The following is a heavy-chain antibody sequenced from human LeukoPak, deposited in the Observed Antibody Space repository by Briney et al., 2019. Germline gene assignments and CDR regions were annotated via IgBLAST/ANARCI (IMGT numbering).Heavy chain of an antibody. Sequence: EASVKVSCKASGYTFTSYYMHWVRQAPGQGLEWMGIINPSGGSTSYARKFQGRVTMTRDTSTSTVYMELSSLRSEDTAVYYCAREGPIGWELLPYWYFDLWGRGTLVTVSS. V-gene: IGHV1-46*01. CDR3: AREGPIGWELLPYWYFDL. CDR2: INPSGGST. J-gene: IGHJ2*01. D-gene: IGHD1-26*01. CDR1: GYTFTSYY.